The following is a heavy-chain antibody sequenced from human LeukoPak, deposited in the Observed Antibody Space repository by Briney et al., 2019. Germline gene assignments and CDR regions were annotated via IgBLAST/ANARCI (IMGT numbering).Heavy chain of an antibody. J-gene: IGHJ5*02. CDR1: GYTLTELS. D-gene: IGHD1-26*01. CDR2: FDPEDGET. CDR3: ATTGPGIVGATIDNWFDP. Sequence: ASVKVSCKVPGYTLTELSMHWVRQAPGKGLEWMGGFDPEDGETIYAQKFQGRVTMTEDTSTDTAYMELSSLRSEDTAVYYCATTGPGIVGATIDNWFDPWGQGTLVTVSS. V-gene: IGHV1-24*01.